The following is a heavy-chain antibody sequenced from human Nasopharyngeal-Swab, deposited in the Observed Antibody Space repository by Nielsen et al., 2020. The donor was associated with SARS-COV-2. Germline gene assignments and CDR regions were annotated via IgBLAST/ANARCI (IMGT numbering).Heavy chain of an antibody. CDR1: GFTFSSYA. Sequence: GESLKISCAASGFTFSSYAMSWVRQAPGKGLEWVANIKQDGSEKYYVDSVKGRFTISRDNAKNSLYLQMNSLRAEDTAVYYCARIGFPGWDYWGQGTLVTVSS. D-gene: IGHD2-15*01. J-gene: IGHJ4*02. V-gene: IGHV3-7*01. CDR2: IKQDGSEK. CDR3: ARIGFPGWDY.